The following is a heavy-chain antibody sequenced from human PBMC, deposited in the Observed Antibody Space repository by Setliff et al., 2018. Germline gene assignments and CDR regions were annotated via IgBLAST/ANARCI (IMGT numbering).Heavy chain of an antibody. J-gene: IGHJ4*02. CDR2: IHPTEGA. Sequence: KPSETLSLTCAVDRGSFSNFYLTWIRQSPGKGLEWIGEIHPTEGAKYNPSLQSRVTMSVDTSSKQHSLKLTSVTAADTAMYYCSRGQDNSKVGHDWGQGTLVTVSS. V-gene: IGHV4-34*01. D-gene: IGHD1-20*01. CDR3: SRGQDNSKVGHD. CDR1: RGSFSNFY.